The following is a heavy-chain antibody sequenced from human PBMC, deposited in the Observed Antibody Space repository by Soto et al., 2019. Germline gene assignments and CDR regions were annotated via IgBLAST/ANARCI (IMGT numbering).Heavy chain of an antibody. CDR1: GYTFTSYG. CDR2: ISAYNGNT. V-gene: IGHV1-18*01. CDR3: AGVNDILTGRGTLGY. J-gene: IGHJ4*02. D-gene: IGHD3-9*01. Sequence: QVQLVQSGAEVKKPGASVKVSCKASGYTFTSYGITWVRQAPGQGLEWMGWISAYNGNTKYAQKLQGRVTITTDTTTSTAYMEVRSLRSDGTAVYYCAGVNDILTGRGTLGYLGQGSPVTDSS.